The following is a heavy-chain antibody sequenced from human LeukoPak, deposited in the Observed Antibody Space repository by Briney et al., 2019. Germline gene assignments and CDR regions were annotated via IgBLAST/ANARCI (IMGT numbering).Heavy chain of an antibody. CDR2: ISAYNGNT. Sequence: ASVKVSCKASGYTFTSYGISWVRQAPGQGLEWMGWISAYNGNTNYAQKLQGRITMTTDTSTSTAYMELRSLRSDDTAVYYCARVDGFGESPYYYYYYMDVWGKGTTVTISS. CDR1: GYTFTSYG. CDR3: ARVDGFGESPYYYYYYMDV. J-gene: IGHJ6*03. V-gene: IGHV1-18*01. D-gene: IGHD3-10*01.